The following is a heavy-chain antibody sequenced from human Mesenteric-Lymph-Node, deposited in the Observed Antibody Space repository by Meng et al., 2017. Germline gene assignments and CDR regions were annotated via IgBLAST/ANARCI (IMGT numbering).Heavy chain of an antibody. D-gene: IGHD3-22*01. CDR1: GGSISSYY. CDR3: ARHSSGYYSQYFDY. V-gene: IGHV4-59*12. CDR2: IYYSGST. J-gene: IGHJ4*02. Sequence: SETLSLTCTVSGGSISSYYWSWIRQPPGKGLEWIGYIYYSGSTYYNPSLKSRVTISVDTSKNQFSLKLSSVTAADTAVYYCARHSSGYYSQYFDYWGQGTLVTVSS.